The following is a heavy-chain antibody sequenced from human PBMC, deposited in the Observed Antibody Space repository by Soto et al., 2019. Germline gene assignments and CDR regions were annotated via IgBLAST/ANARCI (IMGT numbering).Heavy chain of an antibody. CDR3: ARQHYYDSSGYYTWN. J-gene: IGHJ4*02. CDR2: VHYSGST. V-gene: IGHV4-34*01. CDR1: GGSFSDYY. Sequence: SETLSLTCAVYGGSFSDYYWGWIRQPPGKGLEWIATVHYSGSTYYTPSLKSRVTISADTSKNQFSLRLNSVTAADTAVYYCARQHYYDSSGYYTWNWGQGTLVTVSS. D-gene: IGHD3-22*01.